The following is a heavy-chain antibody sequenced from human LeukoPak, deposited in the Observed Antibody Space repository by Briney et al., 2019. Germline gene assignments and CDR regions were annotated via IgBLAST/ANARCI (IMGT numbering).Heavy chain of an antibody. V-gene: IGHV3-30-3*01. D-gene: IGHD6-13*01. Sequence: GGSLRLSCAASGFTFSSYAMHWVRQAPGKGLEWVAVISYDGSNKYYADPVKGRFTISRDNSKNTLYLQMNSLRAEDTAVYYCAPLGQQLNWGQGTLVTVSS. CDR1: GFTFSSYA. CDR2: ISYDGSNK. CDR3: APLGQQLN. J-gene: IGHJ4*02.